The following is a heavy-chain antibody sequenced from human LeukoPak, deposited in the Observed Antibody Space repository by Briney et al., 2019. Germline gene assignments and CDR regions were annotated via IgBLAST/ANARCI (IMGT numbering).Heavy chain of an antibody. J-gene: IGHJ4*02. V-gene: IGHV1-2*06. CDR1: GYTFTDYY. CDR2: IHPNTGDT. CDR3: ARDYSGSYTH. D-gene: IGHD1-26*01. Sequence: ASVKVSCKASGYTFTDYYIHWVRQAPGQGLEWVGLIHPNTGDTFYVQKFRGRVTMTRDTSINTAYMELDRLTSDDTAVYYCARDYSGSYTHWAQGTLVTVSS.